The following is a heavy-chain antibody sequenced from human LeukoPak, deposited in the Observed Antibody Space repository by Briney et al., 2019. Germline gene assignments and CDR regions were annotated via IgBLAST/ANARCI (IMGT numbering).Heavy chain of an antibody. V-gene: IGHV4-39*07. J-gene: IGHJ4*02. CDR1: GGSISSSSYY. CDR2: IYYSGST. Sequence: PSETLSLTCTVSGGSISSSSYYWGWIRQPPGKGLEWFGSIYYSGSTYYNPSLKSRVTISVDRSKNQFSLKLSSVTAADTAVYYCARDPVGYGDYVGYFDYWGQGTLVTVSS. D-gene: IGHD4-17*01. CDR3: ARDPVGYGDYVGYFDY.